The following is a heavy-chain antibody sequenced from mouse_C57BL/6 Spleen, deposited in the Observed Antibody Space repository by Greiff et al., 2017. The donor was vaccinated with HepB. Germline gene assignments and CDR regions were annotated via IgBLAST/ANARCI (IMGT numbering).Heavy chain of an antibody. V-gene: IGHV1-53*01. Sequence: QVQLQQPGTELVKPGASVKLSCKASGYTFTSYWMHWVKQRPGQGLEWIGNINPSNGGTNYNEKFKSKATLTVDKSSSTAYMQLISLTSEDSAVYYGAILDGSFYAMDYWGQGTSVTVSS. CDR1: GYTFTSYW. CDR2: INPSNGGT. D-gene: IGHD1-1*01. J-gene: IGHJ4*01. CDR3: AILDGSFYAMDY.